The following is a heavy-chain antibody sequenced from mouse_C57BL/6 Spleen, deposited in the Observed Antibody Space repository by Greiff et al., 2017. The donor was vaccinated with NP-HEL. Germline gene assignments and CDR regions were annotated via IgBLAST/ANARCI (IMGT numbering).Heavy chain of an antibody. CDR1: GFSLTSYG. J-gene: IGHJ4*01. D-gene: IGHD2-2*01. Sequence: VQGVESGPGLVAPSQSLSITCTVSGFSLTSYGVHWVRQPPGKGLEWLVVIWSDGSTTYNSALKSRLSISKDNSKSQVFLKMNSLQTDDTAMYYCARHDEVTTNAMDYWGQGTSVTVSS. CDR2: IWSDGST. CDR3: ARHDEVTTNAMDY. V-gene: IGHV2-6-1*01.